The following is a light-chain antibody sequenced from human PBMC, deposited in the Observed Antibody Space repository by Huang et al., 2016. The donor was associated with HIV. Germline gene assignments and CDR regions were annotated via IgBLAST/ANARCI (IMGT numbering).Light chain of an antibody. CDR2: GAS. Sequence: EILMTQSPAILSVSPGERATLSCRASQNVNSNLAWYQQNPGQPPRLLIYGASSRATGTPDRFSGSGSGTEFTLTISSLQSEDFAVYYCQQYNTWPPWAFGQGTTVEI. J-gene: IGKJ1*01. CDR3: QQYNTWPPWA. CDR1: QNVNSN. V-gene: IGKV3-15*01.